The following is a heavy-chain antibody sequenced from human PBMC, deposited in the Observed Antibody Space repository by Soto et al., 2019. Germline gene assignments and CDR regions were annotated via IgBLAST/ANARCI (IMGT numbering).Heavy chain of an antibody. D-gene: IGHD6-13*01. CDR3: ARGIAAAAARRMDV. J-gene: IGHJ6*02. Sequence: ASVKVSCKASGYTFTGYYMHWVRQAPGQGLEWMGWINPNSGGTNYAQKFQGWVTMTRDTSISTAYMELSRLRSDDTAVYYCARGIAAAAARRMDVWGQGTTVTVSS. CDR2: INPNSGGT. CDR1: GYTFTGYY. V-gene: IGHV1-2*04.